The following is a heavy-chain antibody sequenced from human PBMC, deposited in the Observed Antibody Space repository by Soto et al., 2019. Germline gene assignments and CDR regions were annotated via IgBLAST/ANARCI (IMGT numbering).Heavy chain of an antibody. D-gene: IGHD3-22*01. CDR1: GFSLNTRGMG. CDR2: IFWDDDT. J-gene: IGHJ4*02. V-gene: IGHV2-5*02. Sequence: QITLKESGPTLVKPTQTLTLTCSFSGFSLNTRGMGVAWISQPPGKALEWLALIFWDDDTRYSPSLASRLTRPRDTSKNQVVITMTNVDPGDTAKYCCARRSGAETQGPSYDSIVDYWMVFDYWGQGTLVTESS. CDR3: ARRSGAETQGPSYDSIVDYWMVFDY.